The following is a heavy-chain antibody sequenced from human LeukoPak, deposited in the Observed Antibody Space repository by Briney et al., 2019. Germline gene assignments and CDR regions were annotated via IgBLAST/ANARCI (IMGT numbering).Heavy chain of an antibody. CDR3: AMLYSGSYYNEGAFGI. CDR2: INHSGST. J-gene: IGHJ3*02. Sequence: SETLSLTCTVSGGSISSYYWSWIRQPPGKGLEWIGEINHSGSTNYNPSLKSRVTISVDTSKNQFSLKLSSVTAADTAVYYCAMLYSGSYYNEGAFGIWGQGTMVTVSS. D-gene: IGHD3-10*01. V-gene: IGHV4-34*01. CDR1: GGSISSYY.